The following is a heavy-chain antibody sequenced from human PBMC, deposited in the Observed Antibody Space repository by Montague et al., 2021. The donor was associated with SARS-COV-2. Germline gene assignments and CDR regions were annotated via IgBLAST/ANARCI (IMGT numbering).Heavy chain of an antibody. J-gene: IGHJ4*02. CDR2: IFRSGAS. CDR3: VRGGTMTVVVFDY. Sequence: SETLSLTCTVSGDSISNSNWWTCVRQSPGRGLEWIGEIFRSGASNYNPSLKSRVTMSVDMSRNQFSLRLSNVTAADTAIYYCVRGGTMTVVVFDYWGQGTLVTVSS. CDR1: GDSISNSNW. D-gene: IGHD3-22*01. V-gene: IGHV4-4*02.